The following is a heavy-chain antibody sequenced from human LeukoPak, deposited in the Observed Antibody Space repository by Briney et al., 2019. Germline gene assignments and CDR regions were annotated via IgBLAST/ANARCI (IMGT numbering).Heavy chain of an antibody. CDR3: AREYDSITTILNS. J-gene: IGHJ4*02. D-gene: IGHD3-3*01. CDR1: GYTFTCYY. CDR2: INPNSGGT. V-gene: IGHV1-2*06. Sequence: ASVKVSCKASGYTFTCYYMHWVRQAPGQGLEWMGRINPNSGGTNYAQKFQGRVTMTRDTSISTAYMELSRLRSDDTAVYYCAREYDSITTILNSWGQGTLVTVSS.